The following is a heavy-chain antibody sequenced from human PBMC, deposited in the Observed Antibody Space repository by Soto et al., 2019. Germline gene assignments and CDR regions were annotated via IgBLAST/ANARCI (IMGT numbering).Heavy chain of an antibody. D-gene: IGHD2-2*01. CDR1: GFTFSDHY. V-gene: IGHV3-72*01. J-gene: IGHJ3*02. Sequence: GESLKISCAASGFTFSDHYMDWVRQAPGKGLEGVGRTRNKANSYTTEYAASVKGRFTISRDDSKNSLYLQMNSLKTEDTAVYYCARVCLSTSCYDAFDIWGQGTMVTVSS. CDR2: TRNKANSYTT. CDR3: ARVCLSTSCYDAFDI.